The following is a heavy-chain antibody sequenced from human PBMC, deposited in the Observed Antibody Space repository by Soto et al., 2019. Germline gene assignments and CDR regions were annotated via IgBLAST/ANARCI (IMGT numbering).Heavy chain of an antibody. J-gene: IGHJ6*02. CDR1: GGTFSSYA. CDR2: IIPIFGTA. V-gene: IGHV1-69*13. Sequence: SVKVSCKASGGTFSSYAISWVRQAPGQGLEWMGGIIPIFGTANYAQKFQGRVTITADESTSTAYMELSSLRSEDTAVYYCASALNYYYGMDVWGQGTTVTVS. CDR3: ASALNYYYGMDV. D-gene: IGHD3-16*01.